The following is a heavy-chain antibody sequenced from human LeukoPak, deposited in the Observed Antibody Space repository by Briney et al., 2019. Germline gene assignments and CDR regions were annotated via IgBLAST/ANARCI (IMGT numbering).Heavy chain of an antibody. V-gene: IGHV3-21*01. Sequence: PGGSLGLSCAASGFTFNTYSMNWVRKAPGKGLEWVSSISGSSTYIYYADSVKGRFTISRDNAKNSLYLQMNSLRAEDTAIYYCARAFLQTTVPGYRNWFDPWGQGTLVTVSS. CDR1: GFTFNTYS. CDR3: ARAFLQTTVPGYRNWFDP. D-gene: IGHD3-9*01. J-gene: IGHJ5*02. CDR2: ISGSSTYI.